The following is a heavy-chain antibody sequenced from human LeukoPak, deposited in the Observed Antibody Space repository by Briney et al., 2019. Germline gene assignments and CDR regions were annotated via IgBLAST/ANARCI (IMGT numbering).Heavy chain of an antibody. CDR2: INWNGGST. CDR1: GFTFDDYG. CDR3: ARAAAAFAYYYYMDV. J-gene: IGHJ6*03. V-gene: IGHV3-20*04. D-gene: IGHD6-13*01. Sequence: PGGSLRLSCAASGFTFDDYGMSWVRQAPEKGLEWVSGINWNGGSTGYADSVKGRFTISRDNAKNSLYLQMNSLRAEDTALYYCARAAAAFAYYYYMDVWGKGTTVTVSS.